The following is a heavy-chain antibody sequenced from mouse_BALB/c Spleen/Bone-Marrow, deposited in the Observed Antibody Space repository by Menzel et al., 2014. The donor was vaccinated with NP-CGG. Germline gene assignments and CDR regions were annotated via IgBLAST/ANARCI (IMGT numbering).Heavy chain of an antibody. V-gene: IGHV14-3*02. Sequence: EVKVEESGAELVKPGASVKLSCTGSGFNIKDTFMHWVKRRPEQGLEWIGRIDPANGNTKYDPKFQGKATITADTSSNTAYLHLTSLTSEDTAVYYCTRGEDYWGQGTTLAVSS. CDR1: GFNIKDTF. CDR2: IDPANGNT. J-gene: IGHJ2*01. CDR3: TRGEDY.